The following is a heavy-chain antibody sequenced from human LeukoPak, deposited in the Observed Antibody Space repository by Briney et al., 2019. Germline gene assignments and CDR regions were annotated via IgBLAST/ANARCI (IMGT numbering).Heavy chain of an antibody. V-gene: IGHV3-9*02. D-gene: IGHD3-9*01. Sequence: GRSLSLSCAASALTSDDYSMHWVRQAPRKGLEWDSATSWNSGSIGYADSVKGRFTISRDNAKNSLYLQMNSLRAEDTALYYCAKSRDILTGYSRVGAFDIWGQGTMVTVSS. CDR3: AKSRDILTGYSRVGAFDI. CDR2: TSWNSGSI. J-gene: IGHJ3*02. CDR1: ALTSDDYS.